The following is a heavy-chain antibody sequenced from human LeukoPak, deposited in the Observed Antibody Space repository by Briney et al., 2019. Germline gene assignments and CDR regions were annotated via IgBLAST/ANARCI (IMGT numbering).Heavy chain of an antibody. CDR1: GGTFSSYA. V-gene: IGHV1-69*13. J-gene: IGHJ4*02. CDR2: IIPIFGTA. CDR3: ANTGYSYGYYFDY. D-gene: IGHD5-18*01. Sequence: SVKVSCKTSGGTFSSYAISWVRQAPGQGLEWMGGIIPIFGTANYAQKFQGRVTITADESTSTAYMELSSLRSEDTAVYYCANTGYSYGYYFDYWGQGTLVTVSS.